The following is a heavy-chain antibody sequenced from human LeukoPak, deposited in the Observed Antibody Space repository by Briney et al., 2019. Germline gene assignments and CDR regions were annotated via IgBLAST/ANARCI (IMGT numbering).Heavy chain of an antibody. Sequence: ASVKVSCKASGYTFTGYYMHWVRQAPGQGLEWMGRINPNSGGTNYAQKFQGRVTMTRDTSISTAYMELSRLRSDDTAVYYCARHRLYYHGSGSYPFDYWGQGTLVTVSS. V-gene: IGHV1-2*06. CDR3: ARHRLYYHGSGSYPFDY. J-gene: IGHJ4*02. CDR1: GYTFTGYY. CDR2: INPNSGGT. D-gene: IGHD3-10*01.